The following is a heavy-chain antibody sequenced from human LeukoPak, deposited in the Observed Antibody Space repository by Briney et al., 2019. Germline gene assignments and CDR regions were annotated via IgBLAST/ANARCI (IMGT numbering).Heavy chain of an antibody. J-gene: IGHJ2*01. CDR2: IYYSGST. CDR3: ATLTTVTTRPDWYFDL. D-gene: IGHD4-17*01. CDR1: GGSISSSSYY. Sequence: SETLSLTCTVSGGSISSSSYYWGWIRQPPGKGLEWIGSIYYSGSTYYNPSLKSRVTISVDTSKNQFSLKLSSVTAADTAVYYCATLTTVTTRPDWYFDLWGRGTLVTVSS. V-gene: IGHV4-39*07.